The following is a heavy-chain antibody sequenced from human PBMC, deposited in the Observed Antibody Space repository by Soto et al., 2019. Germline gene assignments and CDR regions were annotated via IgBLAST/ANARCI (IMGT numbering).Heavy chain of an antibody. CDR2: FDPEDGET. CDR3: ARSPRGSYGEWFDP. D-gene: IGHD1-26*01. V-gene: IGHV1-24*01. Sequence: ASVKVSCKVSGYTLTELSMHWVRQAPGKGLEWMGGFDPEDGETIYAQKFQGRVTMTRNTSISTAYMELSSLRSEDTAVYYCARSPRGSYGEWFDPWGQGTLVTVSS. J-gene: IGHJ5*02. CDR1: GYTLTELS.